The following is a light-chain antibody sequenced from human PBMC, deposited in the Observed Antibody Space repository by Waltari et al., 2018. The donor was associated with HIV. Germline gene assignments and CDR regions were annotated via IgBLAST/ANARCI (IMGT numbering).Light chain of an antibody. V-gene: IGKV3-11*01. Sequence: EVVLTQSPATLSLSPGETATLSCRPSESVTKYLAWYQQKRGQAPRLLIYDASNRAADIPTRFSGSGSGTDFTLTISSLEPEDFGIYYCQHRSDWPLFTFGPGTTVDIK. CDR2: DAS. J-gene: IGKJ3*01. CDR1: ESVTKY. CDR3: QHRSDWPLFT.